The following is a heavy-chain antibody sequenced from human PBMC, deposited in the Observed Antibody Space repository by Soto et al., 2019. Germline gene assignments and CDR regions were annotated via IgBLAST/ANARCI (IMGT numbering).Heavy chain of an antibody. CDR3: ARVDIAAAGYYYGMDV. D-gene: IGHD6-13*01. J-gene: IGHJ6*02. Sequence: PGESLKISCKGSVYSFTSYWISWVRQMPGKGLEWMGRIDPSDSYTNYSPSFQGHVTISADKSISTAYLQWSSLKASDTAMYYCARVDIAAAGYYYGMDVWGQGTTVTVSS. CDR2: IDPSDSYT. V-gene: IGHV5-10-1*01. CDR1: VYSFTSYW.